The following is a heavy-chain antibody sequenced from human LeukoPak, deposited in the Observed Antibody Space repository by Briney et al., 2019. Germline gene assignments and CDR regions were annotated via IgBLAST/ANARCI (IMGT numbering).Heavy chain of an antibody. D-gene: IGHD4-17*01. V-gene: IGHV5-10-1*01. CDR3: ARLYKLTTLDY. CDR2: IDPRDSYT. Sequence: GESLKISCKGSGYSFTNYWITWVRPMPGKGLGWVGRIDPRDSYTSYSPSFQGHVTISADKSNSTAYLQWTSLKASDTAMYYCARLYKLTTLDYWGQGTQVTVSS. J-gene: IGHJ4*02. CDR1: GYSFTNYW.